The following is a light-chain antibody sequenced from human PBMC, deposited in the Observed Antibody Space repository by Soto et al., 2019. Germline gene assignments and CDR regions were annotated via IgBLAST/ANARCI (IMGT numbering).Light chain of an antibody. J-gene: IGKJ5*01. CDR3: QQLNTLPFT. CDR2: EAS. V-gene: IGKV1-9*01. CDR1: HDISTY. Sequence: DIQLPQSDSLLSASVGDGATITGPASHDISTYLAWYQQKPGKAPKLLIYEASTLQSGVPSRFSGSGSGTEFTLTISGLLPEDFATYHCQQLNTLPFTFGQGTRLEIK.